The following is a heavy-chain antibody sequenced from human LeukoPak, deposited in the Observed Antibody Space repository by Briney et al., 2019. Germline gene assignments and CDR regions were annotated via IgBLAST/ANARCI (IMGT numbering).Heavy chain of an antibody. Sequence: GGSLRLSCAASGFTFSSYAMSWVRQAPGKGLEWVSGISGSGDSTYYTDSVKGRFTISRDNSENTLYLQMNSLRAEDTAVYYCAKTRGYCSGGACYSDYWGQGTLVTVSS. J-gene: IGHJ4*02. V-gene: IGHV3-23*01. CDR3: AKTRGYCSGGACYSDY. CDR1: GFTFSSYA. D-gene: IGHD2-15*01. CDR2: ISGSGDST.